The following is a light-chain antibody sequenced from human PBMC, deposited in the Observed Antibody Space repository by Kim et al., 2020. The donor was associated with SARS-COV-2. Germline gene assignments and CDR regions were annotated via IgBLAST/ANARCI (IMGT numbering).Light chain of an antibody. CDR2: YDR. V-gene: IGLV3-21*04. Sequence: SYELTQPPSVSVAPGKTASITCGGNNIGTKSVHWYQQKPGQAPVVVIYYDRDRPSGIPARFSGSNSGNTATLTISRVEAGDEADYYCQVWDSSSDHPLVVFGGGTQLTVL. J-gene: IGLJ2*01. CDR3: QVWDSSSDHPLVV. CDR1: NIGTKS.